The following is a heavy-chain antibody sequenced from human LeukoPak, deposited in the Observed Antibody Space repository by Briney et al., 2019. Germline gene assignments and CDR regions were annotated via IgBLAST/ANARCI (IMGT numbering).Heavy chain of an antibody. D-gene: IGHD2-2*01. V-gene: IGHV1-46*01. Sequence: ASVKISCKASGYSFTSYYMHWVRQASGQGLEWMGIINPSDGSTTYAQRFQGRVTLTRDTSTSTVYMELSSLRSEDTAVYYCARDHCSRTSCYLYVDPWGQGTLVTVSS. CDR1: GYSFTSYY. J-gene: IGHJ5*02. CDR3: ARDHCSRTSCYLYVDP. CDR2: INPSDGST.